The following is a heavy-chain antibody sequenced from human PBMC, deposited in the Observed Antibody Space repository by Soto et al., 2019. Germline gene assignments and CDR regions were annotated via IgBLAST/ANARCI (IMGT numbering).Heavy chain of an antibody. J-gene: IGHJ4*02. CDR2: ISSSSSYI. CDR1: GFTFSSYS. CDR3: ARDSHGDYGDPTFDY. Sequence: KPGGSLRLSCAASGFTFSSYSMNWVRQAPGKGLEWVSSISSSSSYIYYADSVKGRFTISRDNAKNSQYLQMNSLRAEDTAVYYCARDSHGDYGDPTFDYWGQGTLVTVSS. V-gene: IGHV3-21*01. D-gene: IGHD4-17*01.